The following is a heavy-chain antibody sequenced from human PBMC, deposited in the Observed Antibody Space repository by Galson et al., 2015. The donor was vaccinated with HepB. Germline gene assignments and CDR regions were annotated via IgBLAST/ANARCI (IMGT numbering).Heavy chain of an antibody. Sequence: QSGAEVKKPGESLRISCKGSGYSFTSYWISWVRQMPGKGLEWMGRIDPSDSYTNYSPSFQGHVTISADKSISTAYLQWSSLKASDTAMYYCARLGYYGSGSYLDYYYYYGMDVWGQGTTVTVSS. CDR2: IDPSDSYT. CDR3: ARLGYYGSGSYLDYYYYYGMDV. V-gene: IGHV5-10-1*01. CDR1: GYSFTSYW. D-gene: IGHD3-10*01. J-gene: IGHJ6*02.